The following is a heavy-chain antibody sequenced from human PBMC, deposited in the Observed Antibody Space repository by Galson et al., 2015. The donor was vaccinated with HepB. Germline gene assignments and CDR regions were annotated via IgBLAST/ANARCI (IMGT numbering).Heavy chain of an antibody. CDR3: ARSGGWGMIVVVKGFFDY. D-gene: IGHD3-22*01. CDR2: ISYDGSNK. CDR1: GFTFSSYA. J-gene: IGHJ4*02. Sequence: SLRLSCAASGFTFSSYAMHWVRQAPGKGLEWVAVISYDGSNKYYADSVKGRFTISRDNSKNTLYLQMNSLRAEDTAVYYCARSGGWGMIVVVKGFFDYWGQGTLVTVSS. V-gene: IGHV3-30-3*01.